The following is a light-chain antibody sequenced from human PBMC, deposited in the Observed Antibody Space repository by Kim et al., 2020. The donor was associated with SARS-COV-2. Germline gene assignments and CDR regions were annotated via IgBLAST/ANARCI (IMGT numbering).Light chain of an antibody. CDR2: DAS. Sequence: AIQLTQSPSSLSASEGDRVTITCRASQVINNMLVWYQQKPGQAPKVLIKDASSLQSGVPSRFSGSGYGTDFTLTISRLQPEDFATYYCQQLHIYPFTFGQGTRLEIK. J-gene: IGKJ5*01. CDR3: QQLHIYPFT. V-gene: IGKV1-13*02. CDR1: QVINNM.